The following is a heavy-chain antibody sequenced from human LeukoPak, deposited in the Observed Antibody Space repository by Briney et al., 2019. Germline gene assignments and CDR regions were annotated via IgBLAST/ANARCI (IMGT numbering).Heavy chain of an antibody. Sequence: PSQTLSLTCTVSGGSISSGGYYWSWIRQHPGKGLEWIGYIYNSGSTYYNPPLKRRVTISVDTSKNQFSLKLSSVPAADTAVYYCAREIYVVREIVIPSYCDYWGQGTLVTVSS. CDR2: IYNSGST. D-gene: IGHD3-10*01. CDR3: AREIYVVREIVIPSYCDY. V-gene: IGHV4-31*03. J-gene: IGHJ4*02. CDR1: GGSISSGGYY.